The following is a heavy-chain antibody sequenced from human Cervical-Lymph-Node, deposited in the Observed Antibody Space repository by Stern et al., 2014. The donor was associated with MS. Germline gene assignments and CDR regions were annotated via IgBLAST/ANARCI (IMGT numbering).Heavy chain of an antibody. CDR3: ARLIYYDFWSGYQDY. CDR2: IYHSGKT. V-gene: IGHV4-4*02. D-gene: IGHD3-3*01. J-gene: IGHJ4*02. CDR1: GGSIGSSHW. Sequence: QVQLQESGPGVVKPSGTLSLTCTVSGGSIGSSHWWNWVRQAPGKGLEWIGQIYHSGKTNYNPSLKSRVNIGIDLSKNQFSLNLRSVTAADTATYYCARLIYYDFWSGYQDYWGQGILVAVSS.